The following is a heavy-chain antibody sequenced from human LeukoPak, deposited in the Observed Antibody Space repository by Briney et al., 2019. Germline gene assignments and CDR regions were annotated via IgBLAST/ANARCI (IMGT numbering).Heavy chain of an antibody. Sequence: GASVKVSCKASGYSFTSYYMHWVRQAPGQGLEWMGLINPSGSSTTYAQKFQGRVTMTEDTSTDTAYMELSSLRSEDTAVYYCATLYSGSYWAFDIWGQGTMVTVSS. D-gene: IGHD1-26*01. CDR1: GYSFTSYY. V-gene: IGHV1-46*01. CDR3: ATLYSGSYWAFDI. J-gene: IGHJ3*02. CDR2: INPSGSST.